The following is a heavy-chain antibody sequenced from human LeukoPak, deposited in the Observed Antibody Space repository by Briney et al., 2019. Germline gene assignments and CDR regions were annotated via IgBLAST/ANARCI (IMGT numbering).Heavy chain of an antibody. CDR1: GGSFSGYY. Sequence: PSETLSLTCAVYGGSFSGYYWSWIRQPPGKGLEWIGEINHSGSTNQNPSLKSRVTISVDTSKNQFSLKLSSVTAADTAVYYCATTYGSGSYNWFDPWGQGTLVTVSS. CDR3: ATTYGSGSYNWFDP. CDR2: INHSGST. V-gene: IGHV4-34*01. J-gene: IGHJ5*02. D-gene: IGHD3-10*01.